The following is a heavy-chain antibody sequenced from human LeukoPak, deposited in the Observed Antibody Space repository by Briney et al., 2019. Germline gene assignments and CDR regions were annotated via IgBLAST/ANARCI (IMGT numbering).Heavy chain of an antibody. CDR2: IGGSGDST. V-gene: IGHV3-23*01. CDR3: AKDPLEQLSTIYFQN. J-gene: IGHJ1*01. D-gene: IGHD6-13*01. CDR1: GFTFSSHT. Sequence: GGSLRLSCAASGFTFSSHTMSWVRQAPGKGLEWVSAIGGSGDSTYYADSVKGRFTISRDNSQNTLYLQMNSLRAEDTAVYYCAKDPLEQLSTIYFQNWGQGTLVTVSS.